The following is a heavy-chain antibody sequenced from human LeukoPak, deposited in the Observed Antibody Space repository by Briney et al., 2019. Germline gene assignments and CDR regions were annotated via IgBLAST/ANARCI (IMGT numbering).Heavy chain of an antibody. Sequence: ASVKVSCKASGYTFTNHYMHWVRQAPGQGLEWMGIINPSGGSTSYAQKFQGRLTMTRDTSTTTVYMDLRSLTSEDTAVYYCARGGRVATTFDFDYWGQGTLVTVSS. CDR1: GYTFTNHY. CDR3: ARGGRVATTFDFDY. CDR2: INPSGGST. D-gene: IGHD5-12*01. J-gene: IGHJ4*02. V-gene: IGHV1-46*01.